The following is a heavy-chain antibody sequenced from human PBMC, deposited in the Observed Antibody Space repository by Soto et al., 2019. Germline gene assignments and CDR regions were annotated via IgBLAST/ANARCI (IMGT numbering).Heavy chain of an antibody. CDR3: ARDTDYYYYGMDV. V-gene: IGHV3-48*02. CDR1: GFTFSSYS. CDR2: ISSSSGTI. J-gene: IGHJ6*02. D-gene: IGHD2-8*02. Sequence: PGGSLRLSCAASGFTFSSYSLNWVRQAPGKGLEWVSYISSSSGTIYYADSVKGRFTISRDNAKNSLYLQMDSLRDEDTAVYYCARDTDYYYYGMDVWGQGTTVTVSS.